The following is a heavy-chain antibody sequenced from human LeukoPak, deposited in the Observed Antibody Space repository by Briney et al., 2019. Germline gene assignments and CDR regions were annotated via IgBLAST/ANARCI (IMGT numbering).Heavy chain of an antibody. CDR3: ARDVVTVTKGFDI. CDR2: ISYIGST. Sequence: PSETLSLTCAVSTDSFSSHYWTWIRQPPGKGLEGIGYISYIGSTNYNPSLKSRVTISIDTSKYQFSLKLSSVTAADTAVYYCARDVVTVTKGFDIWGQGTMVSVSS. V-gene: IGHV4-59*11. D-gene: IGHD4-17*01. J-gene: IGHJ3*02. CDR1: TDSFSSHY.